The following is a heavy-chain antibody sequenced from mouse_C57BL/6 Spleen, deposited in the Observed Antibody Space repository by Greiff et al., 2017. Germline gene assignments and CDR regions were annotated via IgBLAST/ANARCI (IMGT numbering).Heavy chain of an antibody. CDR2: INPGSGGT. CDR1: GYAFTNYL. V-gene: IGHV1-54*01. CDR3: ANSNYAMDY. J-gene: IGHJ4*01. Sequence: QVQLQQSGAELVRPGTSVKVSCKASGYAFTNYLIEWVKQRPGQGLEWIGVINPGSGGTNSNEKFKGKATLTADKSSSTAYMQLSSLTSEDSAVYFCANSNYAMDYWGQGTSVTVSS. D-gene: IGHD2-5*01.